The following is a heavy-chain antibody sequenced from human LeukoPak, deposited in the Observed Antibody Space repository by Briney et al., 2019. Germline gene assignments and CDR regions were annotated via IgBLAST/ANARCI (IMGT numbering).Heavy chain of an antibody. CDR2: IYYSGST. D-gene: IGHD2-2*01. Sequence: SQTLSLTCTVSGGSISSGDYYWSWIRQPPGKGLEWIGYIYYSGSTNYNPSLKSRVTISVDTSKNQFSLKLSSVTAADTAVYYCARGGIVVVPAAIIWFDPWGQGTLVTVSS. V-gene: IGHV4-61*08. CDR1: GGSISSGDYY. J-gene: IGHJ5*02. CDR3: ARGGIVVVPAAIIWFDP.